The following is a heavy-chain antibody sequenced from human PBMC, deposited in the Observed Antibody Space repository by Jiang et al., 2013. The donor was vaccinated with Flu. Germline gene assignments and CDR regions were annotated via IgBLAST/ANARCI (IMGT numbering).Heavy chain of an antibody. D-gene: IGHD5-24*01. V-gene: IGHV4-4*02. CDR3: ARGRRDGYNYTPDNWFDP. CDR2: IYHSGNT. CDR1: GGSITSTNW. Sequence: TLSLACTVSGGSITSTNWWNWVRQPPGKGLEWIGEIYHSGNTNYNSSLKSRVTISVDKSKNQLSLKLTSVTAADTAVYYCARGRRDGYNYTPDNWFDPWGRGTLVTVSS. J-gene: IGHJ5*02.